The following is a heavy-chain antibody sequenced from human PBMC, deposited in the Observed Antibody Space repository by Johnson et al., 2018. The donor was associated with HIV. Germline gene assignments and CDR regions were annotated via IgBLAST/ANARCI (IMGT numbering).Heavy chain of an antibody. Sequence: QVQLVESGGGLVKPGGSLRLSCAASGFTFSDSYMSWIRQAPGKGLEWISGINWNGGRTGYADSVKGRLTISRDNSKNTLYLQMNSLRTEDTAVYCFARALGVGATADDAFDICGQGTMVTVSS. V-gene: IGHV3-11*04. CDR1: GFTFSDSY. CDR3: ARALGVGATADDAFDI. CDR2: INWNGGRT. J-gene: IGHJ3*02. D-gene: IGHD1-26*01.